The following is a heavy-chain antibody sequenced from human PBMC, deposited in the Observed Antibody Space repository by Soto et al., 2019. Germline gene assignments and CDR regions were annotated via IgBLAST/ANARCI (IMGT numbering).Heavy chain of an antibody. D-gene: IGHD3-10*01. Sequence: QPGGSLRLSCAASGFTFSSYAMSWVRQAPGKGLEWVSAISGSGGSTYYADYVKGRFTISRDNSKNTLYLQMNSLRAEDTAVYYCARMLTMVRGVTGLRDFDFWGQGALVTVSS. CDR2: ISGSGGST. V-gene: IGHV3-23*01. J-gene: IGHJ4*02. CDR1: GFTFSSYA. CDR3: ARMLTMVRGVTGLRDFDF.